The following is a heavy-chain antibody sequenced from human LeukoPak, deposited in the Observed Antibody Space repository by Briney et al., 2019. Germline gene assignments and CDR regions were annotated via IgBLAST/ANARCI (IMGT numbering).Heavy chain of an antibody. CDR1: GYTLTELS. CDR3: ATLYSSGPKYYGVDV. J-gene: IGHJ6*02. V-gene: IGHV1-24*01. Sequence: GASVKVSCKVSGYTLTELSMHWVRQAPGKGLECMGGFDPEDGETIYAQKFQGRVTMTEDTSTDTAYMELSSLRSEGTAVYYCATLYSSGPKYYGVDVWGQGTTVTVSS. CDR2: FDPEDGET. D-gene: IGHD6-19*01.